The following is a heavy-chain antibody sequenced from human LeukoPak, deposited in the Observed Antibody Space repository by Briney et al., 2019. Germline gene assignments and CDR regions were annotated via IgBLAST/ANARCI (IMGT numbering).Heavy chain of an antibody. J-gene: IGHJ3*02. D-gene: IGHD3-22*01. CDR1: GGTFSSYA. CDR3: TREGVYSPDGSSYHRDAFDI. CDR2: IIPIFGTA. Sequence: ASVKVSCKASGGTFSSYAISWVRQAPGQGLEWMGGIIPIFGTANFAQKFQGRVTITADKSTNTAHMELSSLRSEDTAVYYCTREGVYSPDGSSYHRDAFDIWGQGTVVTVSS. V-gene: IGHV1-69*06.